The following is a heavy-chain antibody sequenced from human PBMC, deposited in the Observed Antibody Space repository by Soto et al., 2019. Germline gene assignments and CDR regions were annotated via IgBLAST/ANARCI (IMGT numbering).Heavy chain of an antibody. CDR2: ISAYSDSPNYAP. CDR3: VRYWYCSGGTCSDCFGP. Sequence: QVQLVQSGAEVKKPGASVKVSCKASGYTFNRYGISWVRQAPGQGLEWMGWISAYSDSPNYAPNYAQKFRDTVPLTTDTSTSTAYLELRSLKPDATTVYYCVRYWYCSGGTCSDCFGPWGQGTLVTVSP. V-gene: IGHV1-18*01. J-gene: IGHJ5*02. CDR1: GYTFNRYG. D-gene: IGHD2-15*01.